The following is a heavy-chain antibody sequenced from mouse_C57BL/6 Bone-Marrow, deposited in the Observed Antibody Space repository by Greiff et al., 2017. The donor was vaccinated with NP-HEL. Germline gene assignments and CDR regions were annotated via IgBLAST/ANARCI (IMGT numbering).Heavy chain of an antibody. CDR3: ARAYGIYDAMDD. J-gene: IGHJ4*01. Sequence: EVKLQESGPELVKPGASVKISCKASGYSFTGYYMNWVKQSPEKSLEWIGEINPSTGGTTYNQKFKAKATLTVDKSSSTAYMQRKSLTSEDSAVDDCARAYGIYDAMDDWGQGTSVTGAS. CDR2: INPSTGGT. V-gene: IGHV1-42*01. D-gene: IGHD2-1*01. CDR1: GYSFTGYY.